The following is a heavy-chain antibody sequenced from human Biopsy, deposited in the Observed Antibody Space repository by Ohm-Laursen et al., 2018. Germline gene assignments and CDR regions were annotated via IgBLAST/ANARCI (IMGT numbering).Heavy chain of an antibody. CDR3: ARHAPSYSGSYWRYFDL. J-gene: IGHJ2*01. CDR2: IYYTGST. CDR1: GGPISSYY. Sequence: SDTLSLTCTVSGGPISSYYWGWIRQPPGKGLEWIGYIYYTGSTNYNPSLKSRVTISVDTSMNHLSLRLTSVTAADTAVYYCARHAPSYSGSYWRYFDLWGRGTLVTVSS. V-gene: IGHV4-59*08. D-gene: IGHD1-26*01.